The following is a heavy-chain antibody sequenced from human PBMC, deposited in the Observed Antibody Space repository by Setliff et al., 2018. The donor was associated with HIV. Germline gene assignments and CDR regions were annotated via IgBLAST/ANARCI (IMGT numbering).Heavy chain of an antibody. CDR2: MYYSGNT. V-gene: IGHV4-59*01. D-gene: IGHD6-13*01. Sequence: SETLSLTCTVSGVSISNYYWSWIRQPPGKGLEWIGYMYYSGNTNYNPSLKSRVTISVDTSKSQFSLKLNSVTAADTAVYYCARGESAAAGTGVCDYWGQGTLVTVSS. J-gene: IGHJ4*02. CDR3: ARGESAAAGTGVCDY. CDR1: GVSISNYY.